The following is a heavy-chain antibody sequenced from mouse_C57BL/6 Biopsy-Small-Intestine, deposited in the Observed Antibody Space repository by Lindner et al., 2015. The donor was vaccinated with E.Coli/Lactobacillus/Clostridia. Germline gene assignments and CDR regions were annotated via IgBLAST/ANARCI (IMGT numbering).Heavy chain of an antibody. CDR3: ARSGSSYFDY. CDR1: GYSFTGYY. D-gene: IGHD1-1*01. V-gene: IGHV1-42*01. J-gene: IGHJ2*01. Sequence: VQLQESGPELVKPGASVKISCKASGYSFTGYYMNWVKQSPEKSLEWIGEINPSTGGTTYNQKFKGKATLTADKSSSTAYMQLSSLTSEDSAVYFCARSGSSYFDYWGQGTTLTVSS. CDR2: INPSTGGT.